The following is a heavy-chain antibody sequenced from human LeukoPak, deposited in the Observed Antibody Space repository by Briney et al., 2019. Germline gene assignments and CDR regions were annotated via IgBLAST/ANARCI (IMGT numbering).Heavy chain of an antibody. CDR2: IYYSGST. V-gene: IGHV4-39*07. D-gene: IGHD3-16*01. CDR3: ASFPPERLTTLGEIDY. CDR1: GGSISSSSYY. Sequence: SETLSLTCTVSGGSISSSSYYWGWIRQPPGKGLEWIGSIYYSGSTYYNPSLKSRVTISVDTSKNQFSLKLSSVTAADTAVYYCASFPPERLTTLGEIDYWGQGTLVTVSS. J-gene: IGHJ4*02.